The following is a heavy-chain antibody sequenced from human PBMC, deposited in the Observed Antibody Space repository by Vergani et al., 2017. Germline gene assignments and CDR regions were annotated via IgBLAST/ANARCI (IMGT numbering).Heavy chain of an antibody. J-gene: IGHJ1*01. CDR1: GFTFDTYT. Sequence: EVQLLESGGGLVQPGGSRRLSCAGAGFTFDTYTMAYVRQAPGKGLEWVATISRGGGGIFYADSVKGRFTISRDNSKNTLFLQMNSLKDEDTAVYYCTTAWGLYYLHGEYFQYWGRGTLVSVSS. CDR2: ISRGGGGI. CDR3: TTAWGLYYLHGEYFQY. D-gene: IGHD3-10*01. V-gene: IGHV3-23*01.